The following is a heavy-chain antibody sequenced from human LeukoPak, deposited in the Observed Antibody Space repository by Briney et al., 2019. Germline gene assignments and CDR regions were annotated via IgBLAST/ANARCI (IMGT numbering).Heavy chain of an antibody. V-gene: IGHV4-59*08. D-gene: IGHD6-6*01. CDR2: IYYSGST. J-gene: IGHJ6*02. CDR1: GGSISSYY. Sequence: SWETLSLTCTVSGGSISSYYWSWIRQPPGKGLEWIGSIYYSGSTNYNPSLRSRVTISIDTSKNQFSLKLTSVTAADTAMYYCASSDYDYYAMDVWGQGTTVTVS. CDR3: ASSDYDYYAMDV.